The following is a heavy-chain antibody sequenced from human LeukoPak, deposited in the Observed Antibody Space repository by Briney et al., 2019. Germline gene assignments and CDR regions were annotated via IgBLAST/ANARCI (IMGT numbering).Heavy chain of an antibody. D-gene: IGHD6-19*01. J-gene: IGHJ4*02. Sequence: SETLSLTCTVSGGSINNYYWSWIRQPPGKGLEWIGYIYYRGSTNYNPSLKSRVTISVDTSKNQFSLKLNSVTAADTAVYYCAREATVAGRRYSDYWGQGILVTVSS. CDR3: AREATVAGRRYSDY. V-gene: IGHV4-59*01. CDR2: IYYRGST. CDR1: GGSINNYY.